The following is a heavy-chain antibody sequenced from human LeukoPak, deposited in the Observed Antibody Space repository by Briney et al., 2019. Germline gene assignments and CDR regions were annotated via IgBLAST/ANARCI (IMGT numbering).Heavy chain of an antibody. CDR3: AKASRFGYSYGPREYFYYMDV. V-gene: IGHV3-23*01. CDR1: DFSFITYA. J-gene: IGHJ6*03. D-gene: IGHD5-18*01. Sequence: GGSLRLSCAASDFSFITYAMSWVRQAPGKGLEWVSTISGSGGSTYYADSVKGRFTISRDNSKNTLYLQMNSLRAEDTAVYYCAKASRFGYSYGPREYFYYMDVWGKGTTVTISS. CDR2: ISGSGGST.